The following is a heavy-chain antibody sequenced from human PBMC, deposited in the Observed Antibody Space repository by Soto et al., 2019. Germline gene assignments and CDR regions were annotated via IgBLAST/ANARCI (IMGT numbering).Heavy chain of an antibody. Sequence: TLSLTCAVYGGSFSGYYWSWIRQPPGKGLEWIGEINHSGSTNYNPSLKSRVTISVDTSKNQFSLKLSSVTAADTAVYYCAREGGATPETSSSWRKSFDIWGQGTMLTVSS. J-gene: IGHJ3*02. V-gene: IGHV4-34*01. CDR2: INHSGST. D-gene: IGHD1-26*01. CDR1: GGSFSGYY. CDR3: AREGGATPETSSSWRKSFDI.